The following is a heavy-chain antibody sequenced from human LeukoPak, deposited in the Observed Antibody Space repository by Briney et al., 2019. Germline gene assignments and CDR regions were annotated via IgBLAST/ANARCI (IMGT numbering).Heavy chain of an antibody. CDR2: IYYSGST. V-gene: IGHV4-38-2*01. CDR3: ARTRYYYNSRSYGAPYYFDY. CDR1: GFTFSDYY. D-gene: IGHD3-10*01. J-gene: IGHJ4*02. Sequence: GSLRLSCAASGFTFSDYYMSWIRQPPGKGLEWIGSIYYSGSTYYNPSLTSRVTISVDTSKNQFSLKLSSVTAADTAVYYCARTRYYYNSRSYGAPYYFDYWGQGTLVTVSS.